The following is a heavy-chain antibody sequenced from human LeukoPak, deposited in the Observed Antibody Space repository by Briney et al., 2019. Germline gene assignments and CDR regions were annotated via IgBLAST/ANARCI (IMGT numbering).Heavy chain of an antibody. CDR3: ARGPIISFMAGNWFDP. Sequence: SETLSLTCTVSGGSISSSSYYWGWIRQPPGKGLEWIGSIYYSGSTYYNPSLKSRVTISVDTSKNQFSLKLSSVTAADTAVYYCARGPIISFMAGNWFDPWGQGTLVTVSS. J-gene: IGHJ5*02. CDR2: IYYSGST. V-gene: IGHV4-39*07. CDR1: GGSISSSSYY. D-gene: IGHD3-10*01.